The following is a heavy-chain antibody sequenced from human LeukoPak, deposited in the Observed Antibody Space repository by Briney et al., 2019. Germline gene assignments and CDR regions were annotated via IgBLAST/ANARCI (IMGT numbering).Heavy chain of an antibody. Sequence: SVKVSCKASGFTFTSSAVQWVRQARGQRLEWIGWIVVGSGNTNYAQKFQERVTITRDMSTSLVYMELSSLRSEDTAVYYCAAEVVYYYDSRDAFDVWGQGTMVTVSS. CDR3: AAEVVYYYDSRDAFDV. J-gene: IGHJ3*01. CDR1: GFTFTSSA. CDR2: IVVGSGNT. D-gene: IGHD3-22*01. V-gene: IGHV1-58*01.